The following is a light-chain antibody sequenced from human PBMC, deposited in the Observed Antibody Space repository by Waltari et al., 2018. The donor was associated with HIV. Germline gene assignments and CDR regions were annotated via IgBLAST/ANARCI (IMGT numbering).Light chain of an antibody. CDR3: QQSYSAPET. CDR1: QSISSY. CDR2: AAS. Sequence: DIQMPQSPSSLSASVGDRVTITCRASQSISSYVNWYQQKPGKAPKRLIHAASSLQSGVPSRFSGSGSGTDFTLTINSLQPEDFATYYCQQSYSAPETFGQGTKLEIK. J-gene: IGKJ2*01. V-gene: IGKV1-39*01.